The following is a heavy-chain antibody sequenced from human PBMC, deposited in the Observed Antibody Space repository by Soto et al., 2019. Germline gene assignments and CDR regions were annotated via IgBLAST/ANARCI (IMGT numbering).Heavy chain of an antibody. CDR3: ARDPWNYVMVYYGMDV. CDR2: INHSGST. CDR1: GGSFSGYY. D-gene: IGHD1-7*01. Sequence: PSETLSLTCAVYGGSFSGYYWSWIRQPPGKGLEWIGEINHSGSTNYNPSLKSRVTISVDTSKNQFSLKLSSVTAADTAVYYCARDPWNYVMVYYGMDVWGPAPTGTGSS. V-gene: IGHV4-34*01. J-gene: IGHJ6*02.